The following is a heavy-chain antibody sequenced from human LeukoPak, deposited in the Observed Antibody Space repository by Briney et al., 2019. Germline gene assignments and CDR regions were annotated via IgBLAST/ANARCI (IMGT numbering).Heavy chain of an antibody. Sequence: PSETLSLTCTVSGGSISSYYWSWIRQPAGKGLEWIGRIYTSGSTNFNASLKSRVSMSVDTSKNQFSLKLSSVTAADTAVFYCARENSGSYREFDYWGQGTLVTVSS. CDR2: IYTSGST. CDR3: ARENSGSYREFDY. CDR1: GGSISSYY. J-gene: IGHJ4*02. D-gene: IGHD1-26*01. V-gene: IGHV4-4*07.